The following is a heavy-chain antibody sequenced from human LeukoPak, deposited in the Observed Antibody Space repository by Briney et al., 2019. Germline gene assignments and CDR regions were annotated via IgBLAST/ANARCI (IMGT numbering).Heavy chain of an antibody. CDR2: IYSDGNT. Sequence: GGSLRLSCAVSECTVRTNYMSWVRQAPGKGLEWVSTIYSDGNTYYADSAKGRFIISRDNSKNTLYLQMNSLRVDDTAVYYCSRGGGAFCGTSCYRNFDYWGQGTLVTVSS. V-gene: IGHV3-66*01. CDR3: SRGGGAFCGTSCYRNFDY. D-gene: IGHD2-15*01. CDR1: ECTVRTNY. J-gene: IGHJ4*02.